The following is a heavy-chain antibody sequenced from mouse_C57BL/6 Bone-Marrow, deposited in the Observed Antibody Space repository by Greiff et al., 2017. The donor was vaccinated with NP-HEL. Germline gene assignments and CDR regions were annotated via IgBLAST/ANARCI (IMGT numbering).Heavy chain of an antibody. D-gene: IGHD1-1*01. CDR3: ARGGYYYGSSSEV. Sequence: QVQLQQPGAELVKPGASVKLSCKASGYTFTSYWMHWVKQRPGQGLEWIGMIHPNSGSTNYNEKFKSKATLTVDKSSSTAYMQLSSLTSEDSAVYYCARGGYYYGSSSEVWGTGTTVTVSS. J-gene: IGHJ1*03. CDR1: GYTFTSYW. V-gene: IGHV1-64*01. CDR2: IHPNSGST.